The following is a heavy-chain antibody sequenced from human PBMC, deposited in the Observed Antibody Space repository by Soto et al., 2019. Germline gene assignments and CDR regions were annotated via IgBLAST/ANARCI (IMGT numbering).Heavy chain of an antibody. D-gene: IGHD5-12*01. V-gene: IGHV3-23*01. CDR3: AKLQESVMVWLRNAFDI. CDR2: ISGSGGSR. Sequence: GGSLRLSCAASGLTFGSYAMSWVRQAPGKGLEWVSAISGSGGSRYYADSVKRRFTIPRDNSTNTLYLQMNSLRAEDTAVYFCAKLQESVMVWLRNAFDIWGQGAMLTVSS. J-gene: IGHJ3*02. CDR1: GLTFGSYA.